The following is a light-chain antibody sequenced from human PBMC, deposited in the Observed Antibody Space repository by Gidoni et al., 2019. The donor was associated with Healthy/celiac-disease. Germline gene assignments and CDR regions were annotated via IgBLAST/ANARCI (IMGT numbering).Light chain of an antibody. V-gene: IGKV1-39*01. J-gene: IGKJ2*04. CDR3: QQCYSTSCS. CDR2: AAS. CDR1: QSISSY. Sequence: DIQMTQSPSSLSASVGDRVTITCRASQSISSYLNWYQQKPGKAPKLLIDAASSLQSGVPSRFSGSGSGTDFTLTISSLQPEDFATYYCQQCYSTSCSFGPGTKLEIK.